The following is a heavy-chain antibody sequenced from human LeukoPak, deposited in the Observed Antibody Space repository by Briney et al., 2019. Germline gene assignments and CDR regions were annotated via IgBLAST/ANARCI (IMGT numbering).Heavy chain of an antibody. Sequence: QAGGSLRLSCAASGFTFSSYGMHWVRQAPGKGLEWVAFIRYDGSNKYYADSVKGRFTISRDNSKNTLYLQMNSLRAEDTAVYYCASRVVTDTDYWGQGTLVTVSS. CDR1: GFTFSSYG. J-gene: IGHJ4*02. CDR3: ASRVVTDTDY. CDR2: IRYDGSNK. D-gene: IGHD3-3*01. V-gene: IGHV3-30*02.